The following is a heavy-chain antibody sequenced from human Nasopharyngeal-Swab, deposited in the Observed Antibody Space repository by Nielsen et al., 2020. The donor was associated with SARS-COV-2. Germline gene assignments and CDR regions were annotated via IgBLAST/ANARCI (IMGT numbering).Heavy chain of an antibody. J-gene: IGHJ6*02. Sequence: SQALPLTCTVSGGSISSSSYYWGWIRQPPGKGLEWIGSIYYSGSTYYNPSLKSRVTISVVTSKNQFSLKLSSVTAADTAVYYCARVDSSGYYYVWYYGMDVWGQGTTVTVSS. D-gene: IGHD3-22*01. CDR3: ARVDSSGYYYVWYYGMDV. CDR1: GGSISSSSYY. V-gene: IGHV4-39*07. CDR2: IYYSGST.